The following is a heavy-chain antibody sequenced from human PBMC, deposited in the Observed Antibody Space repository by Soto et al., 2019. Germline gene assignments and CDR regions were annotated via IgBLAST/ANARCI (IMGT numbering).Heavy chain of an antibody. CDR3: GRAHRDLQQLVHYYYSMDV. D-gene: IGHD6-13*01. CDR1: GGSISSSNY. J-gene: IGHJ6*02. Sequence: PSETLSLTCTVSGGSISSSNYWGWIRQPPGKGLEWIGSIHYSGSTYYNSSLKRQVTKSVDTSRKQFSLKLTSVTAADTAVYYCGRAHRDLQQLVHYYYSMDVWGQGTTVTVSS. V-gene: IGHV4-39*01. CDR2: IHYSGST.